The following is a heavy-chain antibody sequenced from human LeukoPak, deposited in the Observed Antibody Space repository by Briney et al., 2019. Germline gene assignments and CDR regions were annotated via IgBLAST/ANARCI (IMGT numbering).Heavy chain of an antibody. CDR2: IKRDGTEK. V-gene: IGHV3-7*01. Sequence: GSLRLSCAASGFTFSSYAMSWVRQAPGKGLEWVANIKRDGTEKYYVGSVEGRFTISRDNAKNSLYLQMNSLRAEDTAVYYCARGPNTDYGRRYYYYMDVWGKGTTVTVSS. D-gene: IGHD4-17*01. CDR1: GFTFSSYA. J-gene: IGHJ6*03. CDR3: ARGPNTDYGRRYYYYMDV.